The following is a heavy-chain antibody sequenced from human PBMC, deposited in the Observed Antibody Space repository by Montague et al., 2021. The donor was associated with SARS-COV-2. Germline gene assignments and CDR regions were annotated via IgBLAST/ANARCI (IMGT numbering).Heavy chain of an antibody. J-gene: IGHJ3*02. CDR2: INHRGST. V-gene: IGHV4-34*01. D-gene: IGHD3-3*01. CDR1: GGSFSGYY. CDR3: ARGTGPRSITLFGVIISGHVFDI. Sequence: SETLSLTCAVYGGSFSGYYCCWIRQPPGKGLGWNGEINHRGSTNYNPSLKSRVITSVDTSKNQFSLKLSSVTAADTAVYYCARGTGPRSITLFGVIISGHVFDIWGQGTMVTVSS.